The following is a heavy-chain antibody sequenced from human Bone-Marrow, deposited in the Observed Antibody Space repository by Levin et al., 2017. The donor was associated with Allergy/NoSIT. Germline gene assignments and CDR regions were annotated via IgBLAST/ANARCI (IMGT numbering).Heavy chain of an antibody. CDR1: GFTFSTYS. V-gene: IGHV3-21*01. CDR2: FSSSSSYT. Sequence: PGGSLRLSCAASGFTFSTYSMNWVRQAPGKGLEWVSSFSSSSSYTYYADSVKGRFTISRDNAKNSLYLQMNSPRAEDTAVYYCARDLARGQPKYYYYGMDVWGQGTTVTVSS. D-gene: IGHD1-14*01. J-gene: IGHJ6*02. CDR3: ARDLARGQPKYYYYGMDV.